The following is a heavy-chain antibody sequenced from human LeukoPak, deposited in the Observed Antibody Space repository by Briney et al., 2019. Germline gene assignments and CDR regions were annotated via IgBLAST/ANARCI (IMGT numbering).Heavy chain of an antibody. CDR2: ISSSSSYI. CDR1: GFTFSGYS. Sequence: GGSLRLSCAASGFTFSGYSMNWVRQAPGKGLEWVSSISSSSSYIYYADSVKGRFTISRDNAKNSLYLQMNSLRAEDTAVYYCARAMGATFPFDYWGQGTLVTVSS. J-gene: IGHJ4*02. D-gene: IGHD1-26*01. CDR3: ARAMGATFPFDY. V-gene: IGHV3-21*01.